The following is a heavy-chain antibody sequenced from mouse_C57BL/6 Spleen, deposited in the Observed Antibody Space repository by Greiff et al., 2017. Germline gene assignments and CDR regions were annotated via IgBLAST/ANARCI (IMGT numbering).Heavy chain of an antibody. D-gene: IGHD3-2*02. CDR2: ISYDGSN. Sequence: VQLQQSGPGLVKPSQSLSLTCSATGYSITSGYYWNWIRQFPGNKLEWMGYISYDGSNNYNPSLKNRISITRDTSKNQFFLKLKSVTTEDTATDYWARGQAGYAMDYWGQGTSVTVSS. J-gene: IGHJ4*01. CDR1: GYSITSGYY. V-gene: IGHV3-6*01. CDR3: ARGQAGYAMDY.